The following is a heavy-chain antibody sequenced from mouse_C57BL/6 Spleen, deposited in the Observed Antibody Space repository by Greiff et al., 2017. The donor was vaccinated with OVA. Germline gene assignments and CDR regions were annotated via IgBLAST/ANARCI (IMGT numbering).Heavy chain of an antibody. V-gene: IGHV1-62-2*01. Sequence: VQLQQSGAELVKPGASVKLSCKASGYTFTEYTIHWVKQRSGQGLEWIGWFYPGSGSIKYNEKFKDKATLTADKSSSTVYIELSRLASEDSAVYFCARHEGGLYYDYDDYAMDYWGQGTSVTVSS. CDR3: ARHEGGLYYDYDDYAMDY. CDR1: GYTFTEYT. J-gene: IGHJ4*01. CDR2: FYPGSGSI. D-gene: IGHD2-4*01.